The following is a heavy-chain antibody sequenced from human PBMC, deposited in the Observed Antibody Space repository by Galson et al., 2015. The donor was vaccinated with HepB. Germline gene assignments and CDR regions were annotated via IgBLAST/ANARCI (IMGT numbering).Heavy chain of an antibody. Sequence: SLRLSCAATGFTFSSFAMYWVRRAPGKGLEWLALISYDGTKKYYADSVKGRLSISRDNAGNTVSLHISSLRTEDTAVYYCARDSSSWYLGNWIDPWGQGTLVTVSS. CDR1: GFTFSSFA. CDR3: ARDSSSWYLGNWIDP. D-gene: IGHD6-13*01. V-gene: IGHV3-30*04. CDR2: ISYDGTKK. J-gene: IGHJ5*02.